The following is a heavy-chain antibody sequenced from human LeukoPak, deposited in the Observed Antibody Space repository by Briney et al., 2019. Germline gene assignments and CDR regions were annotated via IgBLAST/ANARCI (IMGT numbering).Heavy chain of an antibody. CDR2: IYTSGST. D-gene: IGHD3-3*01. V-gene: IGHV4-4*07. J-gene: IGHJ5*02. CDR3: ARDYDFWSGPPT. Sequence: PSETLSLTCAGYGGSFSSYYWSWIRQPAGKGLEWIGRIYTSGSTNYNPSLKSRVTMSVDTSKNQFSLKLSSVTAADTAVYYCARDYDFWSGPPTWGQGTLVTVSS. CDR1: GGSFSSYY.